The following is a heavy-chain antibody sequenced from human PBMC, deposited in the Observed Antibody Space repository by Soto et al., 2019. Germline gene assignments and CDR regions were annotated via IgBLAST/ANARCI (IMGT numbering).Heavy chain of an antibody. V-gene: IGHV4-31*03. Sequence: PSETLSLTCTVSGGSIXSGGYYWSWIRQHPGKGLEWIGYIYYSGSTYYNPSLKSRVTISVDTSKNQFSLKLSSVTAADTAVYYCARVSMITFGGVIVVDYFDYWGQGTLVTVSS. D-gene: IGHD3-16*02. CDR3: ARVSMITFGGVIVVDYFDY. J-gene: IGHJ4*02. CDR1: GGSIXSGGYY. CDR2: IYYSGST.